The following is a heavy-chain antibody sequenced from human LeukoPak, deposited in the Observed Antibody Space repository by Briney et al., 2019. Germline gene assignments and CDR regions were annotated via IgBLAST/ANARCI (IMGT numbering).Heavy chain of an antibody. D-gene: IGHD2-2*01. Sequence: PSETLSLTYTVSGGSISSSSYYWSWIRQPPGKGLEWIGYIYYSGSTNYNPSLKSRVTISVDTSKNQFSLKLSSVTAADTAVYYCARARDQYCSSTSCYPNYYYYYYMDVWGKGTTVTVSS. J-gene: IGHJ6*03. CDR2: IYYSGST. CDR1: GGSISSSSYY. V-gene: IGHV4-61*01. CDR3: ARARDQYCSSTSCYPNYYYYYYMDV.